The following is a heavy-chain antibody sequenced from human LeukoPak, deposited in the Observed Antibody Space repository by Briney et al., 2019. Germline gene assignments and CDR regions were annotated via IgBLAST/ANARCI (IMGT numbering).Heavy chain of an antibody. J-gene: IGHJ4*02. CDR1: GGSISSTSYY. CDR2: IYYSGNT. CDR3: ARPTVGATRGLDY. Sequence: SETLSLTCTVSGGSISSTSYYWGWIRQPPGKGLEYIGSIYYSGNTYYNPFLKSRVTISVDTSKNQFSLNLSSVTAADTAIYYCARPTVGATRGLDYWGQGILVTVSS. V-gene: IGHV4-39*01. D-gene: IGHD1-26*01.